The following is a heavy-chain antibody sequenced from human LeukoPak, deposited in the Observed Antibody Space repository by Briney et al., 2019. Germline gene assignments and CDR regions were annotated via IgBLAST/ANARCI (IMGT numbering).Heavy chain of an antibody. J-gene: IGHJ4*02. V-gene: IGHV3-53*01. CDR3: ARDAVSSGRIRVYFDY. CDR1: GFTVSSNY. Sequence: GGSLRLFCEASGFTVSSNYMSWVRQAPGKGLEWVSVIYSGGSTYYADSVKGRFTISRDNSKNTLYLQMNSLRAEDTAVYYCARDAVSSGRIRVYFDYWGQGTLVTVSS. D-gene: IGHD6-19*01. CDR2: IYSGGST.